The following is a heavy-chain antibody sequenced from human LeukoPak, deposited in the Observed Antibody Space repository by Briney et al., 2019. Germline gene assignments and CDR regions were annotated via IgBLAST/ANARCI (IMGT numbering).Heavy chain of an antibody. D-gene: IGHD2-2*01. Sequence: SETLSLTCTVSGGSVTSYYWNWIRQPPGKGLEWIGYIYYSGSTNYNPSLKSRVTISVDTSKNQFSLKLSSVTAADTAVYYCARNVPATAVGSAFDIWGQGTMVTVSS. J-gene: IGHJ3*02. CDR3: ARNVPATAVGSAFDI. CDR1: GGSVTSYY. CDR2: IYYSGST. V-gene: IGHV4-59*02.